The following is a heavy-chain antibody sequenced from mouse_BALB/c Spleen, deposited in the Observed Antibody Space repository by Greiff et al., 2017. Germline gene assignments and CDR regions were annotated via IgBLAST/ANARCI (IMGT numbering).Heavy chain of an antibody. J-gene: IGHJ2*01. CDR2: ILPGSGST. CDR1: GYTFSSYW. V-gene: IGHV1-9*01. D-gene: IGHD2-14*01. Sequence: QVQLQQSGAELMKPGASVKISCKATGYTFSSYWIEWVKQRPGHGLEWIGEILPGSGSTNYNEKFKGKATFTADTSSNTAYMQLSSLTSEDSAVYYCARRSDYYRYDGVNFDYWGQGTTLTVSS. CDR3: ARRSDYYRYDGVNFDY.